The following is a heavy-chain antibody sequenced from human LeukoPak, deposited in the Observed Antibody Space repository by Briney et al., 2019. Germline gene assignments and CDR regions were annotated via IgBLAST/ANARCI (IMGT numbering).Heavy chain of an antibody. Sequence: SENLSLTCTVSGGSISSSNSYWGWLRQPPGKGLEWIGNIYDSGSTSYNPSLKSRVTISVDTSKNQFSLKLSSVTAADTAVYYCARQIYGYCTSTSCYAIDYWGQGTLVTVSS. V-gene: IGHV4-39*01. CDR2: IYDSGST. CDR1: GGSISSSNSY. D-gene: IGHD2-2*03. CDR3: ARQIYGYCTSTSCYAIDY. J-gene: IGHJ4*02.